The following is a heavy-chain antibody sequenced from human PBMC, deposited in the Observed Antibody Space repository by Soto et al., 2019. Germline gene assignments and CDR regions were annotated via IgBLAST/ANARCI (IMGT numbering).Heavy chain of an antibody. CDR1: GGSISPYY. J-gene: IGHJ4*02. V-gene: IGHV4-59*08. Sequence: QVQLQESGPGLVKPSETLSLTCTVSGGSISPYYWSWIRQPPGKGLEWIGYIYFGGITKYNPSLKSRVTISVDTSKNQFSLKLTSVTAADTAVYYCARLGGYFQALDSWGQGTLVTVSS. CDR2: IYFGGIT. D-gene: IGHD3-22*01. CDR3: ARLGGYFQALDS.